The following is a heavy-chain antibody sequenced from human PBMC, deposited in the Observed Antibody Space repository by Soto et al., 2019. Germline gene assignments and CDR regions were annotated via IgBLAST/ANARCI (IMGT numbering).Heavy chain of an antibody. J-gene: IGHJ5*02. CDR1: GGSISSSKW. CDR2: IYHSGST. D-gene: IGHD4-17*01. CDR3: ARKDYDDYRFDP. V-gene: IGHV4-4*02. Sequence: QVQLQESGPGLVKPSGTLSLTCVVSGGSISSSKWWSWVRQPPGKGLEWIGEIYHSGSTNYNPSLKSRVNISVDKSKNQCSLNLRSVTAADTAVYYCARKDYDDYRFDPWGQGTLVTVSS.